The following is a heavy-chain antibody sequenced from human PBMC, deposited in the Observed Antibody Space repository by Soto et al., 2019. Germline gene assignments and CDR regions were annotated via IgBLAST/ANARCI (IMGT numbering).Heavy chain of an antibody. CDR1: GGSISSYY. J-gene: IGHJ6*02. CDR3: TTQGFGGLHGLVDV. V-gene: IGHV4-59*08. D-gene: IGHD3-10*01. Sequence: PLETLSLTCTVSGGSISSYYWSWIRQPPGKGLEWIGYIYSSGSTNYNPSLKSRDAISVDTSKNQLSLKMRSVTAADTAVYFCTTQGFGGLHGLVDVWGQGTTVTVSS. CDR2: IYSSGST.